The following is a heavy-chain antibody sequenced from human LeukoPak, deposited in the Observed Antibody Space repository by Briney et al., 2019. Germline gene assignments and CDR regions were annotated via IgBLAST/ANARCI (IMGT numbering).Heavy chain of an antibody. Sequence: PSESLSLTCTVSGCSISSSSYYWGWIRQPPGKGLEWIGSIYYRGSSYYNPSLKSRVTISVDTSKNQFSLKLSSVTAADTAVYYCARISVGAAGNNWFDPWGQGTLVTVSS. V-gene: IGHV4-39*01. D-gene: IGHD6-13*01. CDR2: IYYRGSS. CDR3: ARISVGAAGNNWFDP. J-gene: IGHJ5*02. CDR1: GCSISSSSYY.